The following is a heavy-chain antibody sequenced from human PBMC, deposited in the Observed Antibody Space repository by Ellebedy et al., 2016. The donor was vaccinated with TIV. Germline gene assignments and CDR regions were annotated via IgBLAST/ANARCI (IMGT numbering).Heavy chain of an antibody. CDR3: ARDGGIATAGLNY. Sequence: ASVKVSCKASGYTFTGYYMHWVRQAPGQGLEWMGWINPNSGGTNYAQKFQGRVTMTRDTSISTAYMELRSLRSDDTAVYYCARDGGIATAGLNYWGQGTLVTVSS. D-gene: IGHD6-13*01. V-gene: IGHV1-2*02. CDR1: GYTFTGYY. J-gene: IGHJ4*02. CDR2: INPNSGGT.